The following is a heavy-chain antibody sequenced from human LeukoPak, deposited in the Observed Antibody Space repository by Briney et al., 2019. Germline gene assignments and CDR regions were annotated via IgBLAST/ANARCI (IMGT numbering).Heavy chain of an antibody. CDR3: ARGSDWFDP. CDR1: GFTFSSYS. CDR2: ISGSGRDT. J-gene: IGHJ5*02. Sequence: PGGSLRLSCAASGFTFSSYSMNWVRQSPGRGLEWFSSISGSGRDTYYADSVKGRLTISRDNAKNSLYLQMNSLRAEDTAVYYCARGSDWFDPWGQGTLVTVSS. V-gene: IGHV3-21*01.